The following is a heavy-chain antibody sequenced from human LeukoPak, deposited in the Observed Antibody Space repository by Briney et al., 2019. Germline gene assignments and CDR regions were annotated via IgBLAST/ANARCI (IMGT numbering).Heavy chain of an antibody. J-gene: IGHJ4*02. D-gene: IGHD6-19*01. CDR3: AREHEQWLVRHHFDY. CDR1: GYTFRAHG. V-gene: IGHV1-18*01. Sequence: GGSVKVSCKPSGYTFRAHGISWVRQAPGQGLEWLGWVSPYNGNTDYAQKFQGRLTLTTDTYTSTFYKDLRSLTSDDTAVYYCAREHEQWLVRHHFDYWGQGSQVTVSS. CDR2: VSPYNGNT.